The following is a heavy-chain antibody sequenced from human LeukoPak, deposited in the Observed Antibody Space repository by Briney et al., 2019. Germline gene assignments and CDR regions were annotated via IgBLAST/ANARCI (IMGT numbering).Heavy chain of an antibody. D-gene: IGHD6-19*01. CDR1: SGSISSGGYS. CDR2: IYHSGST. CDR3: AVIARSGCDLHFDY. V-gene: IGHV4-30-2*01. J-gene: IGHJ4*02. Sequence: SETLSLTCAVSSGSISSGGYSWSWIRQPPGKGLEWIGYIYHSGSTYYNPSLKSRVTISVDRSKNQFSLKLSSVTAADTAVYYCAVIARSGCDLHFDYWGQGTLVTVSS.